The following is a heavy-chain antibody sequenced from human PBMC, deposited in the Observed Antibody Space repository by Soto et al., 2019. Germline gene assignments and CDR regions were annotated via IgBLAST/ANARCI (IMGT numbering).Heavy chain of an antibody. CDR1: GGSISSGGYY. D-gene: IGHD3-10*01. CDR3: ARARGFGELLFFWFDP. J-gene: IGHJ5*02. Sequence: SETLSLTCTVSGGSISSGGYYWSWIRQHPGKGLEWIGYIYYSGSTYYNPSLKSRVTISVDTSKNQFSLKLSSVTAADTAVYYCARARGFGELLFFWFDPWGQGTLVTVSS. CDR2: IYYSGST. V-gene: IGHV4-31*03.